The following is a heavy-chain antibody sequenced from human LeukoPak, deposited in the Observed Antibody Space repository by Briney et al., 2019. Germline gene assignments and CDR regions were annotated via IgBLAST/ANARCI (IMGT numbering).Heavy chain of an antibody. CDR1: GFTFSSYG. CDR3: ARKGCSSTSCYPPYYYYGMDV. J-gene: IGHJ6*02. CDR2: IWYDGSNK. Sequence: GGSLRLSCAASGFTFSSYGMHWVRQAPGKGLEWVAVIWYDGSNKYYADSVKGRFTISRDNSKNTLYLQMNSLRAEDTAVYYCARKGCSSTSCYPPYYYYGMDVWGQGTMVTVSS. V-gene: IGHV3-33*01. D-gene: IGHD2-2*01.